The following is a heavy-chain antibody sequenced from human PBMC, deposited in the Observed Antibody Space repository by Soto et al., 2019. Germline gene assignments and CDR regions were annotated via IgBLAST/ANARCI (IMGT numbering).Heavy chain of an antibody. Sequence: GGSLRLSCAASGFTFSSYDMHWVRQATGKGLEWVSAIGTAGDTYYSGSVTGRFTISREDAKDSLYLQMNSLRAGDTAVYYCTRAAGEVYFDFWGQGTLVTVSS. D-gene: IGHD3-16*01. CDR3: TRAAGEVYFDF. CDR1: GFTFSSYD. V-gene: IGHV3-13*01. CDR2: IGTAGDT. J-gene: IGHJ4*02.